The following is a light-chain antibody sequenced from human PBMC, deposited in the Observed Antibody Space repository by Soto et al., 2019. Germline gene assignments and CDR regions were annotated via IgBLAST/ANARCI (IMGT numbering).Light chain of an antibody. CDR3: CSYAGRYTYV. Sequence: QSALTRPPSASGSPGQSVTSSCTGPSSDVGGHDSVSWFQHHPGKAPELMIFEVTERPSGVPDRFSGSKSGNTASLTISGLQSEDEADYYCCSYAGRYTYVFGTGTKLTVL. V-gene: IGLV2-8*01. CDR1: SSDVGGHDS. CDR2: EVT. J-gene: IGLJ1*01.